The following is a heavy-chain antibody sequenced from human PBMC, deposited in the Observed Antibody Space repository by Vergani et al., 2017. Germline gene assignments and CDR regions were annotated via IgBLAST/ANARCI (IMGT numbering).Heavy chain of an antibody. CDR3: AREFWGGGGYRFDH. D-gene: IGHD3-16*01. CDR2: IFYTGTS. Sequence: QLQLQESGPGLLKPSETLSLTCSVSGTSISGSSDYLGWIRQPTGKGLEWIGSIFYTGTSYYNPSLESRATNSVDTSKNQFSLKLKSVTAADTAVYYCAREFWGGGGYRFDHWGQGTLVTVSS. J-gene: IGHJ4*02. CDR1: GTSISGSSDY. V-gene: IGHV4-39*02.